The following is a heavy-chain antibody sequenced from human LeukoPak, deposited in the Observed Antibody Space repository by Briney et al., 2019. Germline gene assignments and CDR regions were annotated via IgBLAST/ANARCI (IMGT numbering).Heavy chain of an antibody. CDR1: GYTFTSYG. V-gene: IGHV1-18*01. J-gene: IGHJ6*02. Sequence: ASVKVSCKASGYTFTSYGIRWVRQAPGQGLEWMGWISAYNGNTNYAQKLQGRVTMTTDTSTSTAYMELRSLRSDDTAVYYCARVYGTSSTSNLATATYYYYYYGMDVWGQGTTVTVSS. CDR2: ISAYNGNT. D-gene: IGHD2-2*01. CDR3: ARVYGTSSTSNLATATYYYYYYGMDV.